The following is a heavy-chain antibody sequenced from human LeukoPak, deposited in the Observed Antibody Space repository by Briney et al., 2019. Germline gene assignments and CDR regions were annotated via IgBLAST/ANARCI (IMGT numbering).Heavy chain of an antibody. CDR3: ARVRPLLGYCSGGSCYMYYFDY. V-gene: IGHV1-2*02. CDR2: INPNSGGT. Sequence: ASVKVSCKASGYTFTGYYMHWVRQAPGQGLEWMGWINPNSGGTNYAQKFQGSVTMTRDTSISTAYMELSRLRSDDTAVYYCARVRPLLGYCSGGSCYMYYFDYWGQGTLVTVSS. CDR1: GYTFTGYY. D-gene: IGHD2-15*01. J-gene: IGHJ4*02.